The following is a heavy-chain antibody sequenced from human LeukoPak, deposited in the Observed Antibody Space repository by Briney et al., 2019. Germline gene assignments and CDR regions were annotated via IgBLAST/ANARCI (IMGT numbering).Heavy chain of an antibody. V-gene: IGHV4-34*01. J-gene: IGHJ4*02. CDR1: GGSFSGYY. D-gene: IGHD3-22*01. CDR3: ARAGYYDSSGLDY. CDR2: INHSGST. Sequence: SETLSHTCAVYGGSFSGYYWSWIRQPPGKGLEWIGEINHSGSTNYNPSLKSRVTISVDTSKNQFSLKLSSVTAADTAVYYCARAGYYDSSGLDYWGQGTLVTVSS.